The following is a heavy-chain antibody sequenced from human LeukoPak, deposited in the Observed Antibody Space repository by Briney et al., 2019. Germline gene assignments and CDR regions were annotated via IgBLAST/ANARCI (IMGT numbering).Heavy chain of an antibody. D-gene: IGHD4-17*01. CDR3: ARLPTVTTYYYYYYMDV. Sequence: SETLSLTCTVSGGSISSGSYYWSWIRQPAGKGLEWIGRIYTSGSTNYNPSLKSRVTISVDTSKNQFSLKLSSVTAADTAVYYCARLPTVTTYYYYYYMDVWGKGTTVTISS. CDR2: IYTSGST. V-gene: IGHV4-61*02. CDR1: GGSISSGSYY. J-gene: IGHJ6*03.